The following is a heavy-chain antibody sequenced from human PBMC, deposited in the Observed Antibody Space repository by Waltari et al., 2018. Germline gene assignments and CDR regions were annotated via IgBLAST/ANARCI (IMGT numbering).Heavy chain of an antibody. Sequence: EVYLVESGGTVVRPGGSLRLSCTTSGFTFANPGMNWVRQAPGKGLEWVSGLTWNGGTTFYADSVKGRFTVSRDNAKNSLYLQMNSLTAEDTALYYCARDISYGGFDYWGQGTLVTVSS. D-gene: IGHD3-16*01. CDR1: GFTFANPG. CDR2: LTWNGGTT. V-gene: IGHV3-20*04. CDR3: ARDISYGGFDY. J-gene: IGHJ4*02.